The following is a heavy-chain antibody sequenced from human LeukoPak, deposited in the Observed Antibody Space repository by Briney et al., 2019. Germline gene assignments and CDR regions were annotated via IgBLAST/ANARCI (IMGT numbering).Heavy chain of an antibody. J-gene: IGHJ4*02. Sequence: GGSLRLSCTVSGFTVSSNSMGWVRQAPGKGLEWVSFIYSGGNTHNSDSVKGRFTISRDNSKNTLYLQMNSLRAEDTAVYYCARRAGDYSHPYDYWGQGTLVTVSS. V-gene: IGHV3-53*01. CDR1: GFTVSSNS. D-gene: IGHD3-22*01. CDR2: IYSGGNT. CDR3: ARRAGDYSHPYDY.